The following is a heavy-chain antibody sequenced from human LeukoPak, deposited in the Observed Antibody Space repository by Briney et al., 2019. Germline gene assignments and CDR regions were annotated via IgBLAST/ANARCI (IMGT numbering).Heavy chain of an antibody. CDR1: GFTFGDYA. CDR2: IRSKAYGGTT. CDR3: TRGRHNWNYVYYFDY. D-gene: IGHD1-7*01. J-gene: IGHJ4*02. Sequence: PGGSLRLSCTASGFTFGDYAMSWVRQAPGEGLEWVGFIRSKAYGGTTEYAASVKGRFTISRDDSKSIAYLQMNSLKTEDTAVYYCTRGRHNWNYVYYFDYWGQGTLVTVSS. V-gene: IGHV3-49*04.